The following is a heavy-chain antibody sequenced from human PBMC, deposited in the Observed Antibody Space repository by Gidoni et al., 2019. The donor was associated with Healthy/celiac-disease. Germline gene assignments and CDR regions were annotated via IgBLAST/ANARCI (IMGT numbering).Heavy chain of an antibody. J-gene: IGHJ4*02. D-gene: IGHD2-15*01. Sequence: EVQLVESGGGLVQPGGSLRLSCSASGFTFSSYAMHWVRQAPGKGLEYVSAISSNGGSTYYADSVKGRFTISTDNSKNTLYLQMSSLRAEDTAVYYCVKDLGYCSGGSCYSFDYWGQGTLVTVSS. V-gene: IGHV3-64D*06. CDR3: VKDLGYCSGGSCYSFDY. CDR2: ISSNGGST. CDR1: GFTFSSYA.